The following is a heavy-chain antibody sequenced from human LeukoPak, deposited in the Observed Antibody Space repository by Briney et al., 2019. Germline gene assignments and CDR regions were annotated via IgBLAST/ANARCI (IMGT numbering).Heavy chain of an antibody. Sequence: PGGALRLSCAASGFTFSSFYMNWVRHSPGKGLEWVSSITSSSSYTYYADSVKGRFTISRDNAKNSLYLQMNSLRAEDTAVYFCARGPGAGYGTSWFAYWGQGTLVTVSS. J-gene: IGHJ4*02. CDR3: ARGPGAGYGTSWFAY. CDR2: ITSSSSYT. V-gene: IGHV3-21*01. D-gene: IGHD6-13*01. CDR1: GFTFSSFY.